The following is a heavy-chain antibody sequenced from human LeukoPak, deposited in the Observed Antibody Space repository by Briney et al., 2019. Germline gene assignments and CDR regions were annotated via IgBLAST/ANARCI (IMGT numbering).Heavy chain of an antibody. CDR1: GGSISSYY. CDR3: ARAEYSSSWYGGGYYYNMDV. J-gene: IGHJ6*03. CDR2: IYYSGST. Sequence: ETLSLTCTVSGGSISSYYWSWIRQPPGKGLEWIGYIYYSGSTNYNPSLKSRVTISVDTSKNQFSLKLSSVTAADTAVYYCARAEYSSSWYGGGYYYNMDVWGKGTTVTVSS. D-gene: IGHD6-13*01. V-gene: IGHV4-59*01.